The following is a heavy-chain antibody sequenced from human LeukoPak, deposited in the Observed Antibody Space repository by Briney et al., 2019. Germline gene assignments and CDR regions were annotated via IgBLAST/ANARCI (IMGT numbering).Heavy chain of an antibody. CDR3: ATYPHLGHY. CDR1: GYTFTNYY. D-gene: IGHD7-27*01. Sequence: GASVKVSCKASGYTFTNYYMHWVRQAPGQGLEWMGIINPSNNRSSYAEKFQGRVTMTEDTSTDTAYMELSSLRSEDTAVYYCATYPHLGHYWGQGTLVTVSS. CDR2: INPSNNRS. V-gene: IGHV1-46*01. J-gene: IGHJ4*02.